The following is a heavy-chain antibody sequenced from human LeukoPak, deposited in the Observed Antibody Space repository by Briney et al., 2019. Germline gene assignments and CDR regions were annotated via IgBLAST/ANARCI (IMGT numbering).Heavy chain of an antibody. CDR1: GYTFTSYA. J-gene: IGHJ4*02. Sequence: ASLKVPCKASGYTFTSYAMHWVRQAPGQRLEWMGWINAGNGNTKYSQKFQGRVTITRDTSASTAYMELSSLRSEDTAVYYCARDRRGWYIFDYWGQGTLVSVSS. D-gene: IGHD6-19*01. V-gene: IGHV1-3*01. CDR3: ARDRRGWYIFDY. CDR2: INAGNGNT.